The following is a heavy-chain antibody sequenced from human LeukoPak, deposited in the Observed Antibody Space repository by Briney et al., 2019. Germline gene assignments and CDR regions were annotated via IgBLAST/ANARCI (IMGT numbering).Heavy chain of an antibody. J-gene: IGHJ4*02. D-gene: IGHD2-15*01. Sequence: GGSLRLSRAASGFTFSSYGMHWVRQAPGKGLEWVAVITYDGSNKYYADSVKGRFTISRDNSKNTLYLQMNSLRAEDTAVYYCAKERVVVAYLDFDYWGQGTLVTVSS. CDR2: ITYDGSNK. CDR3: AKERVVVAYLDFDY. V-gene: IGHV3-30*18. CDR1: GFTFSSYG.